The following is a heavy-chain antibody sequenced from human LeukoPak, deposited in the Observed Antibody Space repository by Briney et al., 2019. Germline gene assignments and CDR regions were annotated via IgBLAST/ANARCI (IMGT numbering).Heavy chain of an antibody. V-gene: IGHV3-23*01. Sequence: GGSLRLSCAASGSIFTSYAMSWVRQAPGKGLEWVSTISGSGRSIYYADSVKGRFTISRDNSKNTLYLQMNSLRAEDTAVYYCAKESPAFDYWGQGTLVTVSS. CDR3: AKESPAFDY. CDR1: GSIFTSYA. J-gene: IGHJ4*02. CDR2: ISGSGRSI.